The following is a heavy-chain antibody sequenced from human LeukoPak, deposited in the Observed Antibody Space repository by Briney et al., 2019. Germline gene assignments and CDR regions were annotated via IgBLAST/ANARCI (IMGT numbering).Heavy chain of an antibody. J-gene: IGHJ4*02. V-gene: IGHV1-69*04. CDR1: GGTSNSHA. Sequence: SVKVSCKASGGTSNSHAISWVRQAPGQGLEWMGRITPNLGTTNRAQNFQDRVTLTADKSTNTAYMELTSLTSDDTAVYYCATTNDGGGYQWGDFFDFWGQGTLVTVSS. CDR2: ITPNLGTT. D-gene: IGHD3-22*01. CDR3: ATTNDGGGYQWGDFFDF.